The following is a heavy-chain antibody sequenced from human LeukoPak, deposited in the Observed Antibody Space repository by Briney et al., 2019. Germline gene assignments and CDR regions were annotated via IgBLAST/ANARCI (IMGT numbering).Heavy chain of an antibody. CDR2: INHSGST. CDR3: ARDKGGSFDP. D-gene: IGHD1-26*01. Sequence: SETLSLTCAVYGGSFSGYYWSWIRQPPGKGLEWIGEINHSGSTNYNPSLKSRVTISVDTSKNQFSLKLSSVTAADTAVYYCARDKGGSFDPWGQGTLVTVSS. V-gene: IGHV4-34*01. J-gene: IGHJ5*02. CDR1: GGSFSGYY.